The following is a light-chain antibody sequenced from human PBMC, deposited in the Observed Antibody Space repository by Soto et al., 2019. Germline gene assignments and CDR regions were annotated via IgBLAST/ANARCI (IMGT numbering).Light chain of an antibody. CDR3: SSYTSSSSYV. V-gene: IGLV2-14*01. J-gene: IGLJ1*01. Sequence: QPVRTKAASVSGSPGEAITISCTGTSSDVGGYKYVSWHQQHPDKAPKLIIYDVTNRPSGISNRFSGSKSGNTASLTISGLQAEDEADYYCSSYTSSSSYVFGTGTKVTVL. CDR1: SSDVGGYKY. CDR2: DVT.